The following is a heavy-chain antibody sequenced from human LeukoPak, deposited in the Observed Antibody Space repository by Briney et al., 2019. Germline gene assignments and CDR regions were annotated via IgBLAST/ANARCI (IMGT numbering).Heavy chain of an antibody. CDR3: ARAPYYSSSTFDP. Sequence: ASVKVSCKASGYTFTGYYMHWVRQAPGQGLEWVGWINPNSGGTNYAQKFQGRVTMTRDTSISTAYMELSRLRSDDTAVYYCARAPYYSSSTFDPWGQGTLVTVSS. D-gene: IGHD6-13*01. J-gene: IGHJ5*02. CDR2: INPNSGGT. CDR1: GYTFTGYY. V-gene: IGHV1-2*02.